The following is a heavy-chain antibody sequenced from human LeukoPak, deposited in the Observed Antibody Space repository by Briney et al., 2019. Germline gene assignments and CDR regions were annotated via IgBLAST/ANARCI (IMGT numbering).Heavy chain of an antibody. V-gene: IGHV1-69*05. D-gene: IGHD3-22*01. J-gene: IGHJ4*02. Sequence: SVKVSCKASGGTLSSHGFSWVRQAPGQGLEWMGGIIPIFGSTNYAQKFQGRVTITTDESTGTGYMELSSLRSEDTAVYYCARRWPHSSGYYLFDYWGQGTLVTVSS. CDR2: IIPIFGST. CDR3: ARRWPHSSGYYLFDY. CDR1: GGTLSSHG.